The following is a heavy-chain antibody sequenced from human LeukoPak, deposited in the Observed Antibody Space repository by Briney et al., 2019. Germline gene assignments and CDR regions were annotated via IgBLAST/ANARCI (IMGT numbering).Heavy chain of an antibody. Sequence: ASVKVSCKASGYTFTSYDINWVRQATGQGLEWMGWMNPNSGNTGYAQKFQGRVTMTRDMSTSTVYMELSSLRSEDTAVYYCARDRNNFDYWGQGTLVTVSS. J-gene: IGHJ4*02. CDR3: ARDRNNFDY. CDR2: MNPNSGNT. CDR1: GYTFTSYD. V-gene: IGHV1-8*02. D-gene: IGHD1/OR15-1a*01.